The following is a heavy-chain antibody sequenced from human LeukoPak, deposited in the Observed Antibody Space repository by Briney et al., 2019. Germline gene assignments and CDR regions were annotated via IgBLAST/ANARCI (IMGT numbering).Heavy chain of an antibody. CDR2: ISYDGNNK. D-gene: IGHD5-12*01. V-gene: IGHV3-30*03. Sequence: GGSLRLSCVISGYTFTHYGFHWVRQAPGKALEWVAYISYDGNNKYEDSVKGRFTISRDNSKNTLHLQMNGLRAEDTAVYYCARDPLDISRWANAFDIWGQGTTVIVSS. CDR3: ARDPLDISRWANAFDI. CDR1: GYTFTHYG. J-gene: IGHJ3*02.